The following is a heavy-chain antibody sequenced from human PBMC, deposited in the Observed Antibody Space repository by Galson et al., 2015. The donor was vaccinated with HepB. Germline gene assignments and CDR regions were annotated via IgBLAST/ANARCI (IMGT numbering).Heavy chain of an antibody. V-gene: IGHV3-33*01. CDR1: GFTFSSYG. D-gene: IGHD3-22*01. CDR2: IWYDGSNK. CDR3: ARQNYDSSGYHDY. Sequence: SLRLSCAASGFTFSSYGMHWVRQAPGKGLEWVAVIWYDGSNKYYADSVKGRFTISRDNSKNTLYLQMNSLRAEDTAVYYCARQNYDSSGYHDYWGQGTLVTVSS. J-gene: IGHJ4*02.